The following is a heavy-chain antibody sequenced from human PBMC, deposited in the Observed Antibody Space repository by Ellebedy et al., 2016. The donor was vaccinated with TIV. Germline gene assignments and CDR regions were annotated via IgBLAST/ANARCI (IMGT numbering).Heavy chain of an antibody. CDR1: GGSISSYY. V-gene: IGHV4-4*07. CDR2: IYTSGST. CDR3: ARDQNAEYNWNYDAFDI. D-gene: IGHD1-7*01. J-gene: IGHJ3*02. Sequence: GSLRLXSTVSGGSISSYYWSWIRQPAGKGLEWIGRIYTSGSTNYNPSLKSRVTMSVDTSKNQFSLKLSSVTAADTAVYYCARDQNAEYNWNYDAFDIWGQGTMVTVSS.